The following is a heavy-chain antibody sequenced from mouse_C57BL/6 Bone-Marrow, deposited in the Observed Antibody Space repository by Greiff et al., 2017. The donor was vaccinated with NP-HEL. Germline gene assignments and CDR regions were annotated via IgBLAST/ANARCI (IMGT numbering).Heavy chain of an antibody. D-gene: IGHD2-2*01. V-gene: IGHV1-55*01. CDR3: ALIYYGYDVGFAY. J-gene: IGHJ3*01. Sequence: QVQLQQSGAELVKPGASVKMSCKASGYTFTSYWITWVKQRPGQGLEWIGDIYPGSGSTNYNEKFKSKATLTVDTSSSTAYMQLSSLTSEDSAVYYCALIYYGYDVGFAYWGQGTLVTVSA. CDR1: GYTFTSYW. CDR2: IYPGSGST.